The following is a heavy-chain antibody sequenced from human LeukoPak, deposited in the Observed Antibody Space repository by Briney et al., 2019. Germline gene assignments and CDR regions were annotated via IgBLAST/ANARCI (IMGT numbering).Heavy chain of an antibody. Sequence: SETLSLTCTVSGGSISSGDYYWSWIRQPPGKGLEWIGYIYYSGSTYYNPSLKSRVTISVDTSKNQFSLKLSSVTAADTAVYYCARVYRVKRSGLYYFDYWGQGTLVTVSS. CDR1: GGSISSGDYY. CDR2: IYYSGST. V-gene: IGHV4-30-4*01. CDR3: ARVYRVKRSGLYYFDY. J-gene: IGHJ4*02. D-gene: IGHD5-12*01.